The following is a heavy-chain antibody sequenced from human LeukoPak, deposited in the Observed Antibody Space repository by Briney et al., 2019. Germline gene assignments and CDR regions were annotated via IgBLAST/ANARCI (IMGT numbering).Heavy chain of an antibody. CDR1: GFTFSSYS. J-gene: IGHJ4*02. Sequence: PGGSLRLSCAASGFTFSSYSMNWVRQAPGKGLEWVSSISSSSSYIYYADSVKGRFTISRDNSKNTLCLHMDSLRAEDTAVYYCARVGNDYGDYGIDYWGQGTLVTVSS. CDR2: ISSSSSYI. D-gene: IGHD4-17*01. V-gene: IGHV3-21*01. CDR3: ARVGNDYGDYGIDY.